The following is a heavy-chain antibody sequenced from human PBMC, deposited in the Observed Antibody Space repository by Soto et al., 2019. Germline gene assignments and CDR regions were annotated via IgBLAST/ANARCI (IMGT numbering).Heavy chain of an antibody. CDR3: ATGGCSGLSCVWFDP. CDR1: GFTFSDYA. D-gene: IGHD3-3*01. V-gene: IGHV3-23*01. Sequence: ELQLLESGGGLVQPGWSLRLSCAASGFTFSDYAMNWVRQAPGKGLGWVSGISGSGGDTYYADSVDGRFTISRDTSKNTLSLQMSSLRADDTAVYWCATGGCSGLSCVWFDPWGQGTLVTFSS. J-gene: IGHJ5*02. CDR2: ISGSGGDT.